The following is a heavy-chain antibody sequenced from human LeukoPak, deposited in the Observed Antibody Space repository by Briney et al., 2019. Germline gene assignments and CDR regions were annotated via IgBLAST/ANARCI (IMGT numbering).Heavy chain of an antibody. D-gene: IGHD2/OR15-2a*01. CDR1: GYRFTTYW. Sequence: GESLKISCKGSGYRFTTYWIAWLRLMPGKGLEWMGIIYPGDSETRYSTSFQGQVTISADKSISTAYLQWSSLKASDTAIYYCARQQYLAFDIWGQGTMVTVSS. J-gene: IGHJ3*02. CDR2: IYPGDSET. CDR3: ARQQYLAFDI. V-gene: IGHV5-51*01.